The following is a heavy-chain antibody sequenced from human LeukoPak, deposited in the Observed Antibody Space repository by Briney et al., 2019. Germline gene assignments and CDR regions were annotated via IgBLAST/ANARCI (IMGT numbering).Heavy chain of an antibody. Sequence: SVKVSCKASGGTFSSYAISWVRQAPGQGLEWMGGIIPIFGTANYAQKFQGRVTITADESTSTAYMELSSLRSEDTAEYYCAQDQCSIVGSSWYSHYMDVWGKGTTVTVSS. CDR2: IIPIFGTA. CDR1: GGTFSSYA. CDR3: AQDQCSIVGSSWYSHYMDV. V-gene: IGHV1-69*13. J-gene: IGHJ6*03. D-gene: IGHD6-13*01.